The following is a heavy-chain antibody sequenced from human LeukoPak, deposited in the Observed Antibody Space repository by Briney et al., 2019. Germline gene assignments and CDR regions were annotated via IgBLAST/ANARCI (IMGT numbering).Heavy chain of an antibody. V-gene: IGHV1-46*01. CDR2: INPSGGST. J-gene: IGHJ2*01. CDR1: GYTFTSYY. CDR3: ARVRPDWYFDL. Sequence: ASVKVSCKASGYTFTSYYMHWVRQAPGQGLEWMGIINPSGGSTSYAQMFQGRVTMTRDTSTSTVYMELSSLRSEDTAVYYCARVRPDWYFDLWGRGTLVTVSS.